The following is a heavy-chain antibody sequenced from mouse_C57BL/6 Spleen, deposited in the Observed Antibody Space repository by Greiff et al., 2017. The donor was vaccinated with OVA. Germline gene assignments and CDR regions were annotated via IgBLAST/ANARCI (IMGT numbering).Heavy chain of an antibody. CDR3: TGVATLYWYFDV. V-gene: IGHV1-5*01. Sequence: DVQLQESGTVLARPGASVKMSCKTSGYTFTSYWMHWVKQRPGQGLEWIGAIYPGNSDTSYNQKFKGKAKLTAVTSASTAYMELSSLTNEDSAVYYCTGVATLYWYFDVWGTGTTVTVSS. CDR2: IYPGNSDT. D-gene: IGHD1-1*01. J-gene: IGHJ1*03. CDR1: GYTFTSYW.